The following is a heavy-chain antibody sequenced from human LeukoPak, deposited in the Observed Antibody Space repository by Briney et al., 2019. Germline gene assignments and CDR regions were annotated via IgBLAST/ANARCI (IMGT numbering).Heavy chain of an antibody. J-gene: IGHJ3*02. CDR2: IIPIFGTA. Sequence: GASVKVSCKASGGTFSSYAISWVRQAPGQGLEWMGGIIPIFGTANYAQKFQGRVTITTDESTSTAYMELSSLRSEDTAVYYCARDLTGEAVWFGQEDAFDIWGQGTMVTVSS. D-gene: IGHD3-10*01. CDR1: GGTFSSYA. V-gene: IGHV1-69*05. CDR3: ARDLTGEAVWFGQEDAFDI.